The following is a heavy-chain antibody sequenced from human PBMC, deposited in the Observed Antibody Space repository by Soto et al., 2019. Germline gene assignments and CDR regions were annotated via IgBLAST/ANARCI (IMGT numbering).Heavy chain of an antibody. Sequence: LSLTCTVSGGSISSGDYCWSWIRQPPGKGLEWIGYICYSGSTYYNPSLKSRVTISADTSKNQFSLKLTSVTAADTAVYYCARDRGVGATTDYWGQGTLVTVSS. CDR1: GGSISSGDYC. CDR3: ARDRGVGATTDY. J-gene: IGHJ4*02. CDR2: ICYSGST. D-gene: IGHD1-26*01. V-gene: IGHV4-30-4*01.